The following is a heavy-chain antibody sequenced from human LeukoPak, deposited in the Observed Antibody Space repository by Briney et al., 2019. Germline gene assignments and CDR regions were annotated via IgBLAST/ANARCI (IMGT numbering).Heavy chain of an antibody. CDR3: ARVSVSGTYDY. V-gene: IGHV4-4*07. J-gene: IGHJ4*02. CDR2: IYSSGST. CDR1: GGSVNSFY. Sequence: PSETLSLTSTVSGGSVNSFYWTWIRQPGGKGLEWIGRIYSSGSTNYNPSLKNRVTMSVDTSKNQFSLKLTSVTAADTAVYYCARVSVSGTYDYWGQGTLVTVSS. D-gene: IGHD1-26*01.